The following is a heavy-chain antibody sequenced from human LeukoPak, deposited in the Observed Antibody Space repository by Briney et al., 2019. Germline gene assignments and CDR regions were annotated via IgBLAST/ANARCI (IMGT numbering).Heavy chain of an antibody. CDR1: GGSITSSSYH. CDR3: APHYYDSGRYFPFDA. D-gene: IGHD3-10*01. Sequence: PETLSLTCIVSGGSITSSSYHWGWIRQPPGKGLEWIGTLYYSGSTYYNPSLKSRVTISVDASKNQFSLELSSVTAADTAVYYCAPHYYDSGRYFPFDAWGQGTLVTVSS. V-gene: IGHV4-39*01. J-gene: IGHJ4*02. CDR2: LYYSGST.